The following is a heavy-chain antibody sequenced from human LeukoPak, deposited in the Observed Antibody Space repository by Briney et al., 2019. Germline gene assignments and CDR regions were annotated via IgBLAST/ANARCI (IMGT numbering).Heavy chain of an antibody. V-gene: IGHV4-39*07. D-gene: IGHD3-22*01. Sequence: SSETLSLTCTVSGGSISSSSYYWGWIRQPPGKGLEWIGSIYYSGCTYYNPSLKSRVTISVDTSKNQFSLKLSSVTAADTAVYYCAREPNYYDSSGYSLNWFDPWGQGTLVTVSS. CDR1: GGSISSSSYY. CDR3: AREPNYYDSSGYSLNWFDP. J-gene: IGHJ5*02. CDR2: IYYSGCT.